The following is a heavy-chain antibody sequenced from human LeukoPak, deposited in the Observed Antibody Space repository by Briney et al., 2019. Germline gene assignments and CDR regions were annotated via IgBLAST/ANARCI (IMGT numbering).Heavy chain of an antibody. CDR3: ALRTSCYGCGWFDP. CDR2: ISGPAFTT. Sequence: PGGSLRLSCAASGFTFGNYAMSWVRRAPGKGLDWVSAISGPAFTTYYADSVKGRFTVSRDNSKETLYLQMNSLTAEDTAVYYCALRTSCYGCGWFDPWGQGTLVTVSS. J-gene: IGHJ5*02. V-gene: IGHV3-23*01. CDR1: GFTFGNYA. D-gene: IGHD2-2*01.